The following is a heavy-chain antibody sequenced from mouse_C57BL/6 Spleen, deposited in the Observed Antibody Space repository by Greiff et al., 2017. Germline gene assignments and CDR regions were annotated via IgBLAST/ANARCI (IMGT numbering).Heavy chain of an antibody. Sequence: EVLLVESGGGLVKPGGSLKLSCAASGFTFSDYGMHWVRQAPEKGLEWVAYISSGSSTIYYADTVKGRFTLSRDNAKNTLFLQMTSLRSEDTAMYYCARGDYYGSYFDYWGQGTTLTVSS. J-gene: IGHJ2*01. V-gene: IGHV5-17*01. CDR3: ARGDYYGSYFDY. CDR1: GFTFSDYG. D-gene: IGHD1-1*01. CDR2: ISSGSSTI.